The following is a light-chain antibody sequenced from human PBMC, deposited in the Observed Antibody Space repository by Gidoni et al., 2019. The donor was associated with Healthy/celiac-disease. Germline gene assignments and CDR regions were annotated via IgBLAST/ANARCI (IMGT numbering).Light chain of an antibody. Sequence: DIQMTQSPSSLSASVGDRVTITCQASQDISNYLNWYQQKPGKAPKLLIYDASNLETGVPSRFSGSGSGTDCTCTISSLQPEDIATYYCQQYDNLLTFGGGTKVEIK. CDR2: DAS. J-gene: IGKJ4*01. CDR3: QQYDNLLT. CDR1: QDISNY. V-gene: IGKV1-33*01.